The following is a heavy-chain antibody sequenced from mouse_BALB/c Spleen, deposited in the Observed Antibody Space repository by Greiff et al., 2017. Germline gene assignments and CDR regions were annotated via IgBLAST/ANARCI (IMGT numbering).Heavy chain of an antibody. CDR2: IWAGGST. V-gene: IGHV2-9*02. D-gene: IGHD2-3*01. CDR3: ARVLYDGYYAMDY. J-gene: IGHJ4*01. CDR1: GFSLTSYG. Sequence: VKLMESGPGLVAPSQSLSITCTVSGFSLTSYGVHWVRQPPGKGLEWLGVIWAGGSTNYNSALMSRLSISKDNSKSQVFLKMNSLQTDDTAMYYCARVLYDGYYAMDYWGQGTSVTVSS.